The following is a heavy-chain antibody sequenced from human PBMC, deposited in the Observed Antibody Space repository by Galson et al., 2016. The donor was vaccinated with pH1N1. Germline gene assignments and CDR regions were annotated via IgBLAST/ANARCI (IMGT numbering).Heavy chain of an antibody. J-gene: IGHJ4*01. V-gene: IGHV1-69*13. D-gene: IGHD2-2*02. CDR1: GGTFSSFG. CDR2: IIGMFAKT. CDR3: ARSPGYMATALDN. Sequence: SVKVSCKASGGTFSSFGISWVRQAPGQGLEWMGGIIGMFAKTNYAQKFQGRVTITADELTSTAYMDLSSLTSEDTAVYYCARSPGYMATALDNWGHGTLVTVSS.